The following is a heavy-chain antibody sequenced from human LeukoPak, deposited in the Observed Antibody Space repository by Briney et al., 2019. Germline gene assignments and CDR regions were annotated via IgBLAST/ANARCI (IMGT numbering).Heavy chain of an antibody. Sequence: SETLSLTCTVSGGSIGSYYWSWIRQPPGKGLECIGYIFYSGSTNYNPALKSRVTISVDTSKNQFSLKLSSVTAADTAVYYCARGRGVGATDYWGQGTLVTVSS. V-gene: IGHV4-59*01. D-gene: IGHD1-26*01. CDR1: GGSIGSYY. J-gene: IGHJ4*02. CDR2: IFYSGST. CDR3: ARGRGVGATDY.